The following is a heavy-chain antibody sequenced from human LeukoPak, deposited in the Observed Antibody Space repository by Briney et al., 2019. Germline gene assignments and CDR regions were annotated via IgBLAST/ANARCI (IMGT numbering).Heavy chain of an antibody. CDR2: IRYDGSNK. V-gene: IGHV3-30*02. CDR3: AKARYDILTATIFDY. J-gene: IGHJ4*02. D-gene: IGHD3-9*01. CDR1: GFTFSSYG. Sequence: GGSLRLSCAASGFTFSSYGMHWVRQAPGKGLEWVAFIRYDGSNKYYADSVKGRFTISRDNSKNTLYLQMNSLRAEDTAVYYCAKARYDILTATIFDYWGQETLVTVSS.